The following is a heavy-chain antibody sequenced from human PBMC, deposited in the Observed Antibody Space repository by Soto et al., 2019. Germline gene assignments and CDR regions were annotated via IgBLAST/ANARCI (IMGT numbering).Heavy chain of an antibody. J-gene: IGHJ3*02. D-gene: IGHD3-9*01. V-gene: IGHV3-66*01. CDR3: ARDPPDDDRGHYAFDI. CDR2: IYSGGST. Sequence: PGGSLRLSCAASGFTVSSNYMSWVRQAPGKGLEWVSVIYSGGSTYYADSVKGRFTISRDNSKNTLYLQMNSLRAEDTALYYCARDPPDDDRGHYAFDIWGQGTMVTVSS. CDR1: GFTVSSNY.